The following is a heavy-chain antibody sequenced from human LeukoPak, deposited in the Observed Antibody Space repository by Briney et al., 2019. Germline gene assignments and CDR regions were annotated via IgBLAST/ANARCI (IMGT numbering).Heavy chain of an antibody. D-gene: IGHD3-22*01. J-gene: IGHJ4*02. CDR1: GFTFSSYA. CDR2: ISGSGGST. Sequence: GGSLRLSCAASGFTFSSYAMSWVRQAPGKGLEWVSAISGSGGSTYYADSVKGRFTISRDNSKNTLYLQMNSLRAEDTAVYYCAKSVGTYYYDSSGYPGYFDYWGQGTLVTVSS. CDR3: AKSVGTYYYDSSGYPGYFDY. V-gene: IGHV3-23*01.